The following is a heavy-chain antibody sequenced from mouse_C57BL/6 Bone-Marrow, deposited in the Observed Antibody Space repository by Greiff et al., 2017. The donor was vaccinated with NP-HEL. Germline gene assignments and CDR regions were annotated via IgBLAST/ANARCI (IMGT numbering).Heavy chain of an antibody. CDR1: GYTFTSYW. D-gene: IGHD3-3*01. CDR3: AREGPYYAMDY. J-gene: IGHJ4*01. Sequence: QVHVKQPGAELVKPGASVKLSCKASGYTFTSYWMQWVKQRPGQGLEWIGEIDPSDSYTNYNQKFKGKATLTVDTSSSTAYMQLSSLTSEDSAVYYCAREGPYYAMDYWGQGTSVTVSS. V-gene: IGHV1-50*01. CDR2: IDPSDSYT.